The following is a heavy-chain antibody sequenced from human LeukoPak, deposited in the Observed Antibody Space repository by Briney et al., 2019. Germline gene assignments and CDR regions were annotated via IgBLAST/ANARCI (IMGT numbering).Heavy chain of an antibody. CDR2: ISSSSSYI. J-gene: IGHJ4*02. V-gene: IGHV3-21*01. Sequence: PGGSLRLSCAASGFTFSSYSMNWVRQAPGKGLEWVSSISSSSSYIYYADSVKGRFTISRDNAKNSLYLQMNSLRAEDTAVYYCARDRTAAQKGYDYWGQGTLVTVSS. CDR3: ARDRTAAQKGYDY. D-gene: IGHD6-13*01. CDR1: GFTFSSYS.